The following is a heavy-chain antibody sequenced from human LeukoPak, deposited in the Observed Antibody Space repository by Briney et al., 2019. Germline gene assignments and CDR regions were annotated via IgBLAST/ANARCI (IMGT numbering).Heavy chain of an antibody. CDR1: GFSFGDYG. J-gene: IGHJ6*03. D-gene: IGHD1-1*01. CDR2: IIWDGSTT. V-gene: IGHV3-43D*04. CDR3: AIDRGIRRLGIYYYYMDV. Sequence: PGGSLRLSCVASGFSFGDYGMHWVRQAPGKGLGWVSRIIWDGSTTDYADSVRGRFTMSRDNSKNSLFLEMNGLTVEDSALYFCAIDRGIRRLGIYYYYMDVWGKGTRVTVSS.